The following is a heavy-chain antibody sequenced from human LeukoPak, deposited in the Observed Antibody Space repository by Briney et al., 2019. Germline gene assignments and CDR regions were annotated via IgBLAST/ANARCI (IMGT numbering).Heavy chain of an antibody. CDR3: ASRGYSYGDAFDI. D-gene: IGHD5-18*01. CDR2: ISGSGDST. V-gene: IGHV3-23*01. J-gene: IGHJ3*02. Sequence: PGGSLRLSCAASGFTFNNYAMSWFRQTPGKGLEWVSAISGSGDSTYYADSVKGRFTISRDNSKNTLYLQMNSLRAEDTAVYYCASRGYSYGDAFDIWGQGTMVTVSS. CDR1: GFTFNNYA.